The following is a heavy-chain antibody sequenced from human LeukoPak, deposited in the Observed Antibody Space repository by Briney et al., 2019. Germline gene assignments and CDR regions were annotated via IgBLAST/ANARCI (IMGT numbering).Heavy chain of an antibody. CDR2: IYYSGST. J-gene: IGHJ4*02. V-gene: IGHV4-39*01. Sequence: PSETLSLTCTVSGVSISSSSYWGWIRQPPGKGLEWIGSIYYSGSTYDNPSLKSRVTISVDTSKNQFSLKLSSVTAADTAVYYCATFAGGNYYDSSGWGQGTLVTVSS. CDR1: GVSISSSSY. CDR3: ATFAGGNYYDSSG. D-gene: IGHD3-22*01.